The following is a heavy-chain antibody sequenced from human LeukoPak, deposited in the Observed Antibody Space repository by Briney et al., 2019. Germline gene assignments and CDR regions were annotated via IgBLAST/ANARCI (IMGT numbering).Heavy chain of an antibody. V-gene: IGHV4-30-4*01. D-gene: IGHD3-22*01. CDR1: GVSISSGDYY. CDR3: ARPYYYDSRIDP. J-gene: IGHJ5*02. Sequence: SQTLSLTCSVSGVSISSGDYYWSWIRQPPGKGLEWTGYIYYSGSTYYNPSLKSRVTISVDTSKNQLSLKLSSVTAADTAVYYCARPYYYDSRIDPWGQGTLVTVSS. CDR2: IYYSGST.